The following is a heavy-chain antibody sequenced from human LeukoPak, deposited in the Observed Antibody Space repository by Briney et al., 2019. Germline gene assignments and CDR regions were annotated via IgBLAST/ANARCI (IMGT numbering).Heavy chain of an antibody. CDR3: VKDGEWTFDV. J-gene: IGHJ3*01. V-gene: IGHV3-30*02. CDR2: IGQDGTTK. Sequence: GGSLRLSCAASGFSFSSSGMHWVRQAPGKGLEWVAFIGQDGTTKYYVDSVKGRFTIPGDNPKKMAYLQMNNLRAEDTAIYYCVKDGEWTFDVWGQGTMVTVS. D-gene: IGHD3-3*01. CDR1: GFSFSSSG.